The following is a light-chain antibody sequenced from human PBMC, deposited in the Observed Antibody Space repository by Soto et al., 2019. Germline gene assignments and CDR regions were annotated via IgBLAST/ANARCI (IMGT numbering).Light chain of an antibody. CDR1: QSVINSY. CDR3: QQYNTWPPIT. V-gene: IGKV3-15*01. CDR2: GAS. J-gene: IGKJ5*01. Sequence: EVVMTQSPATLSVSPGERATLSCRASQSVINSYLAWYQQKPGQAPRLLIFGASTRATGIPARFSGTVSGTEFTLTISSLQSEDFAVYYCQQYNTWPPITFGQGTRLEI.